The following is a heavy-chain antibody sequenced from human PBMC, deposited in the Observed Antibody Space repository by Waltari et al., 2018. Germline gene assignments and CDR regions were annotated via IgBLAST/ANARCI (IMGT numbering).Heavy chain of an antibody. CDR1: GGSIRRGGYY. Sequence: QVQLQESGPGLVKPSQTLSLTCTVSGGSIRRGGYYWSWIRQHPGKGLEWIGYIYYSGSTYYNPSLKSLVTISVDTSKNQFSLKLSSVTAADTAVYYCARLAALGYFDYWGQGTLVTVSS. V-gene: IGHV4-31*01. D-gene: IGHD6-13*01. CDR2: IYYSGST. J-gene: IGHJ4*02. CDR3: ARLAALGYFDY.